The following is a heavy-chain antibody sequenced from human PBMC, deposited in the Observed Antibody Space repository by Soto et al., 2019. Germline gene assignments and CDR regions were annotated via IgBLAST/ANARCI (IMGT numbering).Heavy chain of an antibody. V-gene: IGHV3-30-3*01. CDR3: ARDRGGYDSSGYLLYYFDY. J-gene: IGHJ4*02. CDR2: ISYDGSNK. Sequence: QVQLVESGGGVVQPGRSLRLSCAASGFTFSSYAMHWVRQAPGKGLEWVAVISYDGSNKYYADSVKGRFTISRDNSKNTLYLQMNSLRAEDTAVYYCARDRGGYDSSGYLLYYFDYWGQGTLVTVSS. CDR1: GFTFSSYA. D-gene: IGHD3-22*01.